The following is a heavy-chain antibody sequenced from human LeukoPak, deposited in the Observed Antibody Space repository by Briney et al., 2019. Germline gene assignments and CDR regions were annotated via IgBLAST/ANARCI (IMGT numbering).Heavy chain of an antibody. CDR1: GFTFSSYA. Sequence: GGSLRLSCAASGFTFSSYAMSWVRQAPGKGLEWVSAISGSGGSTYYADSVKGRFTISRDNSKNTLYLQMNSLRAEDTAVYYCARAELRYFDWSMPLDYWGQGTLVTVSS. V-gene: IGHV3-23*01. CDR2: ISGSGGST. CDR3: ARAELRYFDWSMPLDY. J-gene: IGHJ4*02. D-gene: IGHD3-9*01.